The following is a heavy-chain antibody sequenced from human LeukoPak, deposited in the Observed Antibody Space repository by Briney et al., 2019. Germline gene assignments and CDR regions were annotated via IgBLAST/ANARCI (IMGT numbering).Heavy chain of an antibody. J-gene: IGHJ6*02. CDR2: IRSKAYGGTT. CDR3: TRVARIVVVVAATYYYYGMDV. CDR1: GFTFGDYA. D-gene: IGHD2-15*01. Sequence: PGGSLRLSCTASGFTFGDYAMSWVRQAPGKGLEWVGFIRSKAYGGTTEYAASVKGRFTISRDDSKSIAYLQMNSLKTEDTAVYYCTRVARIVVVVAATYYYYGMDVWGQGTTVTVSS. V-gene: IGHV3-49*04.